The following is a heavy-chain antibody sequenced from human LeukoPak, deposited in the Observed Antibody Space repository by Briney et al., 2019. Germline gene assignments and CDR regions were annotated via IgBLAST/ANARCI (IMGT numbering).Heavy chain of an antibody. CDR2: VSGGDSKT. CDR1: GFTFSSYA. Sequence: GGSLRLSCATSGFTFSSYAMSWVRQAPGKGLEWVAGVSGGDSKTFYGDSVKGRFTISRDNSRNTVYLQMKSLTAEDTAIYYCAKEVARFGTPNFDHWGQGALVTVSS. CDR3: AKEVARFGTPNFDH. D-gene: IGHD3-16*01. J-gene: IGHJ4*02. V-gene: IGHV3-23*01.